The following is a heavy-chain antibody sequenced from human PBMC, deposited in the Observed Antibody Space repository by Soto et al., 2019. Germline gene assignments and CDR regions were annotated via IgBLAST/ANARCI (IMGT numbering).Heavy chain of an antibody. J-gene: IGHJ5*02. D-gene: IGHD6-6*01. CDR3: AICSLRYIAAPTGFDP. V-gene: IGHV1-69*06. CDR1: GGTFSSYA. Sequence: ASVKVSCKASGGTFSSYAISWVRQAPGQGLEWMGGIIPIFGTANYAQKFQGRVTITADKSTSTAYMELSSLRSEDTAVYYCAICSLRYIAAPTGFDPWGQGTLVTVSS. CDR2: IIPIFGTA.